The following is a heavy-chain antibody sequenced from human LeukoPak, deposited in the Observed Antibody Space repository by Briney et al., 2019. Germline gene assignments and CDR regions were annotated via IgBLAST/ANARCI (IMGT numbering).Heavy chain of an antibody. D-gene: IGHD3-10*01. CDR3: ARGTEEFGELLKV. CDR2: IYSTGST. J-gene: IGHJ4*02. V-gene: IGHV4-59*01. CDR1: GGSIRSYY. Sequence: SETLSLTCTVSGGSIRSYYWSWIRQPPGKTLEWIGYIYSTGSTNYNPSLKSRVTFSVDKSKNQFSLKLSSVTAAGTAVYYCARGTEEFGELLKVWGQGTLVTVSS.